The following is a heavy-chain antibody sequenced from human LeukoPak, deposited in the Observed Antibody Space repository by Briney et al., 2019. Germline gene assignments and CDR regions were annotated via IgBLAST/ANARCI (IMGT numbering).Heavy chain of an antibody. CDR3: AKSSGFYESNGSDWGYGMDV. CDR1: GFTFSSYA. Sequence: PGGSLRLSCAASGFTFSSYAMSWVRQAPGKGLEWVSAISGSGGSTYYADSVKGRFTISRDNSKNTLYLQMNSLRAEDTAVYYCAKSSGFYESNGSDWGYGMDVWGRGTTVTVSS. V-gene: IGHV3-23*01. J-gene: IGHJ6*02. D-gene: IGHD3-22*01. CDR2: ISGSGGST.